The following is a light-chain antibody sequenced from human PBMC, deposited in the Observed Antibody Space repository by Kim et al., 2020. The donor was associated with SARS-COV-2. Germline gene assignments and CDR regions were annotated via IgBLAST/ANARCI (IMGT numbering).Light chain of an antibody. J-gene: IGKJ4*01. CDR3: QQYHSYPLT. CDR1: QVITRY. CDR2: AAS. Sequence: SVGHCVNITCRARQVITRYLASFQQKPGKAPKALIYAASILYGGVTSKFSGSGSGTEFTLTISSLQPEDFATYYCQQYHSYPLTFGGGTKVDIK. V-gene: IGKV1-16*02.